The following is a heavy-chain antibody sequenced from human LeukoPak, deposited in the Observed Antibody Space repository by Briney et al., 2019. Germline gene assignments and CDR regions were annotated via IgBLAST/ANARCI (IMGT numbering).Heavy chain of an antibody. CDR3: AKEGYFDWLYIDY. J-gene: IGHJ4*02. CDR2: ISYDGSNK. CDR1: GSTFRSYG. Sequence: GGSLRLSCAASGSTFRSYGMHWVRQAPGKGLEWVAVISYDGSNKYYGDSVKGRFTISRDNSKNTLYLQMNSLRAEDTAVYYCAKEGYFDWLYIDYWGQGTLVTVSS. V-gene: IGHV3-30*18. D-gene: IGHD3-9*01.